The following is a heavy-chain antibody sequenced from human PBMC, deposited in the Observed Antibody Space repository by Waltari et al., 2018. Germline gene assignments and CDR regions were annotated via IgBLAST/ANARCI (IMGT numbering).Heavy chain of an antibody. CDR2: IYHGGTT. CDR3: ARYVYGDYFVEY. V-gene: IGHV4-4*02. J-gene: IGHJ4*02. Sequence: QVQLQESGPGLVTPSGTLSPTAALSGGSRSTNNWGRWVRQSPGKGLEWIGEIYHGGTTNYNPSLKSRVTMSVDKSQNQFSLKLSSVTAADTAIYYCARYVYGDYFVEYWGQGTLVTVSS. CDR1: GGSRSTNNW. D-gene: IGHD4-17*01.